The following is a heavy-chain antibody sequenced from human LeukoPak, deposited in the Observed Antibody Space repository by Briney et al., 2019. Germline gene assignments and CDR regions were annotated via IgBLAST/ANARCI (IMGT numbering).Heavy chain of an antibody. J-gene: IGHJ4*02. CDR1: GFTFSSYG. Sequence: GGSLRLSCAASGFTFSSYGMHWVRQAPGKGLEWVAVISYDGSNKYYADSVKGRFTISRDNSKNTLYLQMNSLRAEDTAVYYCAKDRNPWELKGFPGDYWGQGTLVTVSS. CDR2: ISYDGSNK. V-gene: IGHV3-30*18. D-gene: IGHD1-26*01. CDR3: AKDRNPWELKGFPGDY.